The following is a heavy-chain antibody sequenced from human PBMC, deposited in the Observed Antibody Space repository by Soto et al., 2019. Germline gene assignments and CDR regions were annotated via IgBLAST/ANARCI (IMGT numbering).Heavy chain of an antibody. Sequence: PSETLSLTCAVSGGSISSGGYSWSWIRQPPGKGLEWIGYIYHSGTTYYNPSLKSRVTISVDRSKNQFSLKLSSVPAAATAVYYCARAHYGDYGYGMDVWGQGTTVTVSS. CDR1: GGSISSGGYS. V-gene: IGHV4-30-2*01. CDR2: IYHSGTT. J-gene: IGHJ6*02. D-gene: IGHD4-17*01. CDR3: ARAHYGDYGYGMDV.